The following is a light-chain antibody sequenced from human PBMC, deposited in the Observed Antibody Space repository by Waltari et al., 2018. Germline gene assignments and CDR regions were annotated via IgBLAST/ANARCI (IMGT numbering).Light chain of an antibody. Sequence: SYELTQPPSVSVSPGQTASITCPGDQLGDKYACWYQQKPGQSPVLVIYQDSKRPSGIPERFSGSNSGNTATLTISGTQAMDEADYYCQAWDSHVVFGGGTKLTVL. CDR1: QLGDKY. CDR3: QAWDSHVV. V-gene: IGLV3-1*01. CDR2: QDS. J-gene: IGLJ2*01.